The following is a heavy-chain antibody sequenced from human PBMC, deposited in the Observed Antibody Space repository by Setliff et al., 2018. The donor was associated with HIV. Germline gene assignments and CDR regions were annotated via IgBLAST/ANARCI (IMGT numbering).Heavy chain of an antibody. Sequence: GASVKVSCKASGGTFSSYGITWVRQAPGQGLEWMGGITPLLGTTNYAQRFQSRVTLTTDESTNTVFMELSSLRSEDTAVYYCARDLVGAAEQQLVGGGYYYYGMDVWGQGTTVTVSS. V-gene: IGHV1-69*05. CDR1: GGTFSSYG. CDR2: ITPLLGTT. CDR3: ARDLVGAAEQQLVGGGYYYYGMDV. J-gene: IGHJ6*02. D-gene: IGHD6-13*01.